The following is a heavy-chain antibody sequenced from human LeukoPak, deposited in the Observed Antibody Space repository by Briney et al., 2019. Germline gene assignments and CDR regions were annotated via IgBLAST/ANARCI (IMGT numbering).Heavy chain of an antibody. Sequence: PGGSLRLSCAASGFIFNSYWMSWVRQAPGKGLEWVANIKQDESEIYYVDSVKGRFTVSRDNAKNSLYLQMNSLRAEDTAIYYCARLVFGGSGVRHFDYWGQGTLVTVSS. CDR2: IKQDESEI. CDR1: GFIFNSYW. D-gene: IGHD3-3*01. V-gene: IGHV3-7*01. CDR3: ARLVFGGSGVRHFDY. J-gene: IGHJ4*02.